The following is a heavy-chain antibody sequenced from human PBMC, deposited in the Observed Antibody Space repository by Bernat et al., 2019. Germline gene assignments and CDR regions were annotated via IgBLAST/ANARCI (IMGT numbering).Heavy chain of an antibody. CDR1: EFTFSGHF. V-gene: IGHV3-72*01. J-gene: IGHJ6*02. Sequence: EMQLVQSGGGLVQPGGSLRLACAGSEFTFSGHFIDWVRQAPGKGLEWIGRTRDTPQYAASVKGRFCMSRDDPKNLLYLQMNSLKSEDTAVYYCLGWYYGMNVWGQGTTVTVS. CDR3: LGWYYGMNV. D-gene: IGHD6-19*01. CDR2: TRDTP.